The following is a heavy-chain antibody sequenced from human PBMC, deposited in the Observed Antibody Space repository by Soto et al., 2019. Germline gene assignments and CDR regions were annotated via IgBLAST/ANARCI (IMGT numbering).Heavy chain of an antibody. CDR1: GFTFSSYG. V-gene: IGHV3-30*18. Sequence: PWGSLRLSCAASGFTFSSYGMHWFRQAPGKGLEWVAVISYDGSNKYYADSVKGRFTISRDNSKNTLYLQMNSLRAEDTAVYYCANPRFRSSKGNDAFDIWGQGTMVTVSS. CDR2: ISYDGSNK. D-gene: IGHD6-6*01. J-gene: IGHJ3*02. CDR3: ANPRFRSSKGNDAFDI.